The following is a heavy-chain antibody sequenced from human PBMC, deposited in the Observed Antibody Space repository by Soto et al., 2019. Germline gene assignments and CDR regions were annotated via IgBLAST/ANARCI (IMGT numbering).Heavy chain of an antibody. D-gene: IGHD3-3*01. CDR1: GGSFSSYA. CDR2: IIPIFGTA. Sequence: GASVKVSSKASGGSFSSYAISGVREAPGQGLKWMGGIIPIFGTANYAQKFQGRVTITADESTSPAYMELSSLRSEDTAVYYCARDQGVYDFWSGYYTPKFDYWGQGTLVTVSS. V-gene: IGHV1-69*13. CDR3: ARDQGVYDFWSGYYTPKFDY. J-gene: IGHJ4*02.